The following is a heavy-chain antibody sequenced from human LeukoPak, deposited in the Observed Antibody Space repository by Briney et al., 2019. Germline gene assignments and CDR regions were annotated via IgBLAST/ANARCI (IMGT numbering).Heavy chain of an antibody. J-gene: IGHJ4*02. Sequence: GGSMRLSCAASGFTVSSNCMSWVRQAPGKGLEWASVIYSGDSTYYADSVKGRFTISRDNSKNTLYLQMNSLRAEDTAVYYCARALIYDYIWGSYRYYFDYWGQGTLVTVSS. V-gene: IGHV3-53*01. CDR3: ARALIYDYIWGSYRYYFDY. CDR2: IYSGDST. CDR1: GFTVSSNC. D-gene: IGHD3-16*01.